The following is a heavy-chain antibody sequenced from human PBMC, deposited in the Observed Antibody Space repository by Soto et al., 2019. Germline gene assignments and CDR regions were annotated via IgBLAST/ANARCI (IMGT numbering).Heavy chain of an antibody. J-gene: IGHJ4*02. Sequence: GGSLILSCAASGFTFSSYGMHWVRQAPGKGLEWVAVIWYDGSNKYYADSVKGRFTISRDNSKNTLYLQMNSLRAEDTAVYYCARDTHYYDSSGYYSLSLADYWGQGTLVTVSS. CDR3: ARDTHYYDSSGYYSLSLADY. D-gene: IGHD3-22*01. CDR1: GFTFSSYG. CDR2: IWYDGSNK. V-gene: IGHV3-33*01.